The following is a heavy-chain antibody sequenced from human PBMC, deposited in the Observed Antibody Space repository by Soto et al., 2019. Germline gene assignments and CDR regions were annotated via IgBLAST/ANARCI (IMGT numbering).Heavy chain of an antibody. CDR1: GFTFSTYW. V-gene: IGHV3-7*01. J-gene: IGHJ4*02. CDR2: INQDGSEK. CDR3: SRSLDS. Sequence: VGSLRLSCAASGFTFSTYWMDWVRQTPGKGLEWVANINQDGSEKNYVDSVKGRFTIYRDNAKNSLYLQMSSLTAEDSALYYCSRSLDSWGQGTLVTVSS.